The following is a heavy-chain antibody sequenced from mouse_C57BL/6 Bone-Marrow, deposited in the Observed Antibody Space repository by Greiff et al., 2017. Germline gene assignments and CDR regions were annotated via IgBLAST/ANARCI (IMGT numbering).Heavy chain of an antibody. V-gene: IGHV1-55*01. CDR1: GYTFTSYW. Sequence: QVQLQQPGAELVKPGASVKMSCKASGYTFTSYWITWVKQRPGQGLEWIGDIYPGSGRTNYNEKFKSKATLPVDTSSSAAYMQLSSLTSEDSAVYYCARSDLGFYAMDYWGQGTSVTVSS. CDR2: IYPGSGRT. CDR3: ARSDLGFYAMDY. J-gene: IGHJ4*01.